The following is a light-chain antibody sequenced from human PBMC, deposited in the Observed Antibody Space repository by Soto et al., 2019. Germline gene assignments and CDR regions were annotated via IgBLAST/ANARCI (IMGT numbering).Light chain of an antibody. CDR3: MQALETPYT. CDR1: KSLLHSGENNY. CDR2: LGS. J-gene: IGKJ2*01. V-gene: IGKV2-28*01. Sequence: DIVMTQSPLSLPVTPGEPASISCRSSKSLLHSGENNYLDWYLQKPGQSPQLLIYLGSNRASGVPDRFSGSGSGTDFTLKIVRVEAEDVGVYYCMQALETPYTFGQGTKLEIK.